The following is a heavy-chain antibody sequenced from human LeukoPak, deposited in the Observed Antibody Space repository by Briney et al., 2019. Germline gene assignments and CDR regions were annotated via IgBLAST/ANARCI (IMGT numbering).Heavy chain of an antibody. CDR3: ARDTHPRIQVWFGESRYYYGMDV. D-gene: IGHD3-10*01. CDR2: INAGNGNT. Sequence: GASVKVSCKASGYTFTSYAMHWVRQAPGQRLEWMGWINAGNGNTKYSQKFQGRVTITRDTSASTAYMELSSLRSEDTAVYYCARDTHPRIQVWFGESRYYYGMDVWGQGTTVTVSS. V-gene: IGHV1-3*01. CDR1: GYTFTSYA. J-gene: IGHJ6*02.